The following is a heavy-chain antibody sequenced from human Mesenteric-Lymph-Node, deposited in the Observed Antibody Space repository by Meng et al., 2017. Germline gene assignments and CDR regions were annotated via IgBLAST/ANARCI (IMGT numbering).Heavy chain of an antibody. V-gene: IGHV1-24*01. CDR2: YDSGDGEI. CDR3: ARDLLGVIMVRGVIAKYYYGMDV. CDR1: GYTLTELS. D-gene: IGHD3-10*01. Sequence: ASVKVSCKVSGYTLTELSIHWVRQAPRRGLEWMGGYDSGDGEIIYAQKLQGRVTMTTDTSTSTAYMELRSLRSDDTAVYYCARDLLGVIMVRGVIAKYYYGMDVWGQGTTVTVSS. J-gene: IGHJ6*02.